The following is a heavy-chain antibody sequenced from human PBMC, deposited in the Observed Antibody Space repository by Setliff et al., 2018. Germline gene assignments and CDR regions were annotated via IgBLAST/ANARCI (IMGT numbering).Heavy chain of an antibody. D-gene: IGHD3-9*01. Sequence: GGSLRLSCAASGFTFDDYTMHWVRQAPGKGLEWVSLISWDGGSAYYADSVKGRFTISRDNSKNSLYLQMNSLRTEDTALYYCAKDIRYFDSSYYYGMDVWGQGTTVTVS. CDR3: AKDIRYFDSSYYYGMDV. V-gene: IGHV3-43*01. CDR2: ISWDGGSA. CDR1: GFTFDDYT. J-gene: IGHJ6*02.